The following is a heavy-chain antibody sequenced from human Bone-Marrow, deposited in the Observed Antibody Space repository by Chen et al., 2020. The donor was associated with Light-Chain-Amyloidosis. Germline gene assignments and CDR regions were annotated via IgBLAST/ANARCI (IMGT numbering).Heavy chain of an antibody. CDR1: GYTFTDSY. J-gene: IGHJ4*02. CDR3: ATEFGITGLGAAY. V-gene: IGHV1-69-2*01. D-gene: IGHD1-20*01. Sequence: EVQLAQSGPEVKTTGATVKISCKVSGYTFTDSYFHWVQQAPGQGLEGVGFVDPEDGKTVYAEKCQGRVTITADTSTATVYMQLSSLRSADTAVYYCATEFGITGLGAAYWGQGTLVTVSS. CDR2: VDPEDGKT.